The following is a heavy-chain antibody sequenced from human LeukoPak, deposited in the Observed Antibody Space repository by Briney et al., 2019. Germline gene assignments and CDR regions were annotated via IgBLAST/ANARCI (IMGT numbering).Heavy chain of an antibody. D-gene: IGHD6-13*01. Sequence: ASVKVSCKASGYTFTNYGITWVRQAPGQGLEWMGWISVYNGNTNYAQKLQGRVTMTTDKSTSTAYMELRSPGYHDAAIYYCARDREAAGQKLTDYWGQGTLVTVSS. V-gene: IGHV1-18*01. CDR1: GYTFTNYG. CDR2: ISVYNGNT. J-gene: IGHJ4*02. CDR3: ARDREAAGQKLTDY.